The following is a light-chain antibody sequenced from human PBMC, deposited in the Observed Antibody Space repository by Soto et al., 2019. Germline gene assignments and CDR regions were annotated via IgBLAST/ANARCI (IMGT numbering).Light chain of an antibody. J-gene: IGLJ2*01. CDR3: SSYAGTYIDVV. CDR1: SSDVGGYGY. V-gene: IGLV2-8*01. Sequence: QSALTQPPSASGSPGQSVTISCTGTSSDVGGYGYVSWYQQYPGKAPKLMIYEVNKRSSGVPDRFSGSKSGNTASLTVSGLQAEDEADYYCSSYAGTYIDVVFGGGTKLTVL. CDR2: EVN.